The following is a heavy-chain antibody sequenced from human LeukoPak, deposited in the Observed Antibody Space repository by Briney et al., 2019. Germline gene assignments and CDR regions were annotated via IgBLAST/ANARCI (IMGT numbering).Heavy chain of an antibody. D-gene: IGHD3-3*01. Sequence: ASVKVSCKASGYTFTGYCMHWVRQAPGQGLEWMGWINPNSGGTNYAQKFQGRVTMTRDTSISTAYMELSRLRSDDTAVYYCAREGGGWYYDFWSGYSPRYYYMDVWGKGTTVTVSS. J-gene: IGHJ6*03. CDR1: GYTFTGYC. V-gene: IGHV1-2*02. CDR2: INPNSGGT. CDR3: AREGGGWYYDFWSGYSPRYYYMDV.